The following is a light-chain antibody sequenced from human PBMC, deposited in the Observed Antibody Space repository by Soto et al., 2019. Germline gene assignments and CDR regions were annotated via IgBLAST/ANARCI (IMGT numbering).Light chain of an antibody. Sequence: DIQMTQSPSTLSASVGDRVTITCRASQTISSWLAWYQQKPGKAPKLLIYKASSLESGVPSRFSGSGSGTEFTLSISSLQPDDFATYHCQQYNTYPRTFDQGTKVEIK. CDR3: QQYNTYPRT. V-gene: IGKV1-5*03. CDR2: KAS. CDR1: QTISSW. J-gene: IGKJ1*01.